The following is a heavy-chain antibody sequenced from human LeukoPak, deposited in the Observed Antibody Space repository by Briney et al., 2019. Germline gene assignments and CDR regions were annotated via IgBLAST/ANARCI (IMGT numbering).Heavy chain of an antibody. D-gene: IGHD5-12*01. V-gene: IGHV3-7*01. CDR1: GFTFSRSY. J-gene: IGHJ4*02. Sequence: AGGSLRLSCAAPGFTFSRSYMNWVGQAPGKGLEWVATIKQDGVDKYYVDSVKGRFTISRDTAKNSLYLQMNSLRAEDTAVYYCARDPSRYDLDYWGQGTLVTVSS. CDR3: ARDPSRYDLDY. CDR2: IKQDGVDK.